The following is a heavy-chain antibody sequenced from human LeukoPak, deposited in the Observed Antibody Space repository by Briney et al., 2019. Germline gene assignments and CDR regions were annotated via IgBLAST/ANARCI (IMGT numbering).Heavy chain of an antibody. V-gene: IGHV1-69*13. J-gene: IGHJ6*02. Sequence: SVKVSCKASGGTFSSYAISWVRQAPGQGLEWMGGLIPIFGTANYAQKFQGRVTITADESTSTAYMELSSLRSEDTAVYYCARDHCSSTSCYYYYYGMDVWGQGTTVTVSS. CDR2: LIPIFGTA. D-gene: IGHD2-2*01. CDR1: GGTFSSYA. CDR3: ARDHCSSTSCYYYYYGMDV.